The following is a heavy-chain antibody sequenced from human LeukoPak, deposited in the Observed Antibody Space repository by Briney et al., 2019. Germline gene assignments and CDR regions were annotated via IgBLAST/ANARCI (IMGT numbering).Heavy chain of an antibody. V-gene: IGHV1-2*07. D-gene: IGHD3-10*01. Sequence: SVNVSCKVSGYTFTGYYMHWVRHAPGQGLGWMGWITPKRGGTNYTHKSQGRVTMTRAPPISTAYMELSRLRSDDTAVYYCARPRAMVRGVIGGHWFDPWGQGTLVTVSS. CDR3: ARPRAMVRGVIGGHWFDP. CDR1: GYTFTGYY. CDR2: ITPKRGGT. J-gene: IGHJ5*02.